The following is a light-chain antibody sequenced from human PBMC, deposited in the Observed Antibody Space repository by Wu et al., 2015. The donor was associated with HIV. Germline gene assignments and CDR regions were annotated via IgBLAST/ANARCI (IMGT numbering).Light chain of an antibody. CDR1: QSISVY. Sequence: DIQMTQSPSSLSASVGDRVTITCRASQSISVYLNWYQHIPGKAPKLLIYAASSLQSGVPSRFSGSGSGTDFTLTISSLQREDFATYYCQQSYSTPRYTFGQGTKLEIK. CDR3: QQSYSTPRYT. V-gene: IGKV1-39*01. J-gene: IGKJ2*01. CDR2: AAS.